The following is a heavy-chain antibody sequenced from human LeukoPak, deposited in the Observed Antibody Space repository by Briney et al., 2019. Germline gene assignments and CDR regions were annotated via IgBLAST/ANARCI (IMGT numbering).Heavy chain of an antibody. D-gene: IGHD6-19*01. CDR2: ISYGGSNK. CDR3: ASPSSGIDY. J-gene: IGHJ4*02. CDR1: GFTFSSYA. Sequence: GRSLRLSCAASGFTFSSYAMHCVRQAPGKGVEWVAVISYGGSNKYYADSVKGRFTISRDNSKNTLYLQMNSLRAEDTAVYYYASPSSGIDYWGQGTLVTVSS. V-gene: IGHV3-30*04.